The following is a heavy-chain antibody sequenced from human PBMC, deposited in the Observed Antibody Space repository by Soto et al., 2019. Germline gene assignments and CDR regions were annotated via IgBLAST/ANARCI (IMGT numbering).Heavy chain of an antibody. J-gene: IGHJ4*02. Sequence: QVQLQESGPGLLKPSETLSLTCTVSGGSINSYSWSWIRQPPGKGLEWVAYIYYTGRTNNNPSLKSRVSISLDRSKNQFSLNLSSVTAADTAVYYCARHSSTVIQKTFFDYWGQGTLVTVSS. CDR1: GGSINSYS. V-gene: IGHV4-59*08. CDR3: ARHSSTVIQKTFFDY. CDR2: IYYTGRT. D-gene: IGHD4-17*01.